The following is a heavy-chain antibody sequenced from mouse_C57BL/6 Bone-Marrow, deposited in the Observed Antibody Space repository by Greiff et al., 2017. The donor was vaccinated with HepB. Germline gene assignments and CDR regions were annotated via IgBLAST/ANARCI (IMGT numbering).Heavy chain of an antibody. J-gene: IGHJ4*01. D-gene: IGHD1-1*02. CDR3: ARSLWPYAMDY. V-gene: IGHV1-59*01. CDR2: IDPSDSYT. CDR1: GYTFTSYW. Sequence: QVQLQQPGAELVRPGTSVKLSCKASGYTFTSYWMHWVKQRPGQGLEWIGVIDPSDSYTNYNQKFKGKATLTVDTSSSTAYMQLSSLTSEDSAVYYCARSLWPYAMDYWGQGTSVTVSS.